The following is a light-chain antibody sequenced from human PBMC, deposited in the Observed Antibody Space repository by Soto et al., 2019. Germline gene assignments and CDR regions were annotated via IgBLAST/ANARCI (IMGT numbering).Light chain of an antibody. V-gene: IGLV7-43*01. CDR2: TTN. CDR1: PPPPTSGYY. Sequence: QAVVTPAPSPPPSPGRPPPLPSPSTPPPPTSGYYPNWFQQKPGQAPRALIYTTNNKHSWTPARFSGSLLGGKAALTVSGVQPEDEAEYYCLLNYGGAHPWVFGGGTKLTVL. J-gene: IGLJ3*02. CDR3: LLNYGGAHPWV.